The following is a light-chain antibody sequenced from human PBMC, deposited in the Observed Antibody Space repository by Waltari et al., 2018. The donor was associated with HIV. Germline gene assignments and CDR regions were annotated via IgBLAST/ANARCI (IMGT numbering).Light chain of an antibody. CDR3: QHRSNRPL. V-gene: IGKV3-11*01. CDR2: DAS. Sequence: EIVLTQSTATLSLSPGDRATLTCRASQSISSYLAWYHQKPGQAPRLLIFDASNSATGIAARFSGSGSGTDFTLTISSLEPDDFAVYYCQHRSNRPLFGQGTRLEIK. CDR1: QSISSY. J-gene: IGKJ5*01.